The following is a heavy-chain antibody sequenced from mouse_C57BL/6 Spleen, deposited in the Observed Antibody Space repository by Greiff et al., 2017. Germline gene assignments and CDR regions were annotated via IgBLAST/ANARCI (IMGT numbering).Heavy chain of an antibody. Sequence: EVHLVESGGGLVQPGGSLKLSCAASGFTFSDYYMYWVRQTPEKRLEWVAYISNGGGSTYYPDTVKGRFTISRDNAKNTLYLQMSRLKSEDTAMYYCARRSRIYYGNLYFDYWGQGTTLTVSS. CDR2: ISNGGGST. CDR1: GFTFSDYY. V-gene: IGHV5-12*01. J-gene: IGHJ2*01. D-gene: IGHD2-1*01. CDR3: ARRSRIYYGNLYFDY.